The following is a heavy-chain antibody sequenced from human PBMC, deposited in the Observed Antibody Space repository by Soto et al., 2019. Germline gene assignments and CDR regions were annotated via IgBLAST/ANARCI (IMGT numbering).Heavy chain of an antibody. CDR2: FDPEDGET. J-gene: IGHJ4*02. CDR3: ATGLPYSSGWYTFDY. D-gene: IGHD6-19*01. V-gene: IGHV1-24*01. Sequence: ASVKVSCTVSGYTLTDLSMHWVRQAPGKGLEWMGGFDPEDGETIYAQKFQGRVTMTEDTSTDTAYMELSSLRSEDTAVYYCATGLPYSSGWYTFDYWGQGTLVTVSS. CDR1: GYTLTDLS.